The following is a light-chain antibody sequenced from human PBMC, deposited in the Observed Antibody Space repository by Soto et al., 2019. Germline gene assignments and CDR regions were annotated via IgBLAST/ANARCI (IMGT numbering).Light chain of an antibody. Sequence: DVVMTQSPLSLPVTLGQPASISCRSSQSLVYSDGNTYLNWFQQRPGQSPRRLIYKVSNRDSGVPDRFSGSGSGTDFTMRISRVEAEDVGVSYCMQSPYWPPITFGQGTRLEIK. CDR1: QSLVYSDGNTY. V-gene: IGKV2-30*01. J-gene: IGKJ5*01. CDR3: MQSPYWPPIT. CDR2: KVS.